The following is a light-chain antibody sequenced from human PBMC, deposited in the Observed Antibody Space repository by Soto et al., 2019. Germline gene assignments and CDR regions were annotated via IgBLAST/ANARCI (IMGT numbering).Light chain of an antibody. CDR2: AAS. CDR1: QGHRSD. J-gene: IGKJ2*02. Sequence: AIQVTQSPTSLSASVGDRVTITCRATQGHRSDLGWYQQKPGKAPKLLIYAASNLQTEVPSRFSASRSGTDFTLTINSLQAEDFATYYCLQDHDYQWTFGQGTKVDIK. CDR3: LQDHDYQWT. V-gene: IGKV1-6*01.